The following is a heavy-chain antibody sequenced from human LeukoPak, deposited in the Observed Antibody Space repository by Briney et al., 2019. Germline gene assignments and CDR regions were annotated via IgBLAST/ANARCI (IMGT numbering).Heavy chain of an antibody. D-gene: IGHD3-22*01. Sequence: ASVKVSCKASGYTFTGYYMHWVRQAPGQGLEWMGWINPNSGGTNYAQKFQGWVTMTRDTSISTAYMELSRLRSDDTAVYYCARGPFRNYYDSSGYIPGWFDPWGQGTLVTVSS. V-gene: IGHV1-2*04. J-gene: IGHJ5*02. CDR2: INPNSGGT. CDR3: ARGPFRNYYDSSGYIPGWFDP. CDR1: GYTFTGYY.